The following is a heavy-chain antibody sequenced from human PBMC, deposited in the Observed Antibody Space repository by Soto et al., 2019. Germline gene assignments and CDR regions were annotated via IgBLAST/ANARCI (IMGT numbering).Heavy chain of an antibody. CDR3: TRGALKSAGDC. CDR2: IYYSGST. CDR1: GVSVSSGSYY. V-gene: IGHV4-61*01. Sequence: SETLSLTCPVSGVSVSSGSYYWSWIRQPPGKGLEWIGYIYYSGSTNHNPSLKSRVTITVDTSKNQFSLKLNSVTAADTALYFCTRGALKSAGDCWGQGTLVTVSS. D-gene: IGHD3-10*01. J-gene: IGHJ4*02.